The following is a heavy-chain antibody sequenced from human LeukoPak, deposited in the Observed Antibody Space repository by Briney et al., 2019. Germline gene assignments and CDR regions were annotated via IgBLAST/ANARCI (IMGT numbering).Heavy chain of an antibody. J-gene: IGHJ1*01. D-gene: IGHD6-19*01. CDR1: GFTFSSYA. CDR2: ITDSGDGT. Sequence: PGGSLRLSCAASGFTFSSYAMTWVRQAPGKGLEWISSITDSGDGTYFADSVKGRFTISRDNSKNTLYLQMNSLRAEDTAVYYCAKDPSWAVAGITSYFQHWGQGTLVTVSS. V-gene: IGHV3-23*01. CDR3: AKDPSWAVAGITSYFQH.